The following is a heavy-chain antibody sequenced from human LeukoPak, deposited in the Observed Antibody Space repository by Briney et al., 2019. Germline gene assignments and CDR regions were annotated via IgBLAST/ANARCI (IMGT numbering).Heavy chain of an antibody. Sequence: PGGSLRLSCAASGFTFSNYALTWVRQAPGRGLEWVSSISGVGPYYADSVKGRFSISRDNYKNTLYLQMGSLRAEDTAAYYCARDPNGDYVGAFDFQRWGQGTLVTVSS. J-gene: IGHJ1*01. D-gene: IGHD4-17*01. CDR2: ISGVGP. CDR3: ARDPNGDYVGAFDFQR. V-gene: IGHV3-23*01. CDR1: GFTFSNYA.